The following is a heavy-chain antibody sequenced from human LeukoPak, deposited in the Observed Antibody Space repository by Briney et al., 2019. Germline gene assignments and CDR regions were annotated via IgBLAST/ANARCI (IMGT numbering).Heavy chain of an antibody. Sequence: ASVKVSCKVSGYTLTESSMHWVRQAPGKGLEWMGGFDPEDGETIYAQKFQGRVTMTEDTSTDTAYMELSSLRSENTAVYYCATAFLNTAMALGDWGQGTLVTVSS. CDR2: FDPEDGET. J-gene: IGHJ4*02. CDR3: ATAFLNTAMALGD. CDR1: GYTLTESS. V-gene: IGHV1-24*01. D-gene: IGHD5-18*01.